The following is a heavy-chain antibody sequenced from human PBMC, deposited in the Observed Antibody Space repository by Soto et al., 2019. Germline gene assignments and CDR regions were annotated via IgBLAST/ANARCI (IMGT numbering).Heavy chain of an antibody. V-gene: IGHV3-74*01. CDR3: ARDFEY. CDR2: INSDGSST. J-gene: IGHJ4*02. CDR1: GFAFSTFW. Sequence: EVPLVESGGGLVQPGGSLRLSCEASGFAFSTFWMHWVRQAPGKGLVWVSRINSDGSSTYYADSVKGRVTITRDNAKNTRYLQLNSLRPEDTAVYYCARDFEYWGQGTLVTVSS.